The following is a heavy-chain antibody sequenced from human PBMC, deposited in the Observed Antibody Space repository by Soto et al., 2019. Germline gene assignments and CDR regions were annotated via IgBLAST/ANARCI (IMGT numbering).Heavy chain of an antibody. D-gene: IGHD1-26*01. CDR2: VYYSGGA. V-gene: IGHV4-59*05. J-gene: IGHJ4*02. Sequence: PSETLSLTCTVSGGSIRSYYWSWIRQPPGKAQAWIGSVYYSGGAYYKPSLNSRASISVDTSKNQISLEVTSVTAADTAVYFRARLPKLYRTASSADFWGQGILVTVSS. CDR3: ARLPKLYRTASSADF. CDR1: GGSIRSYY.